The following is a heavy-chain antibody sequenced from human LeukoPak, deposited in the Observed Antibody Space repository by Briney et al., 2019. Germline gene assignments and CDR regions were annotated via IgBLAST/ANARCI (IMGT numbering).Heavy chain of an antibody. J-gene: IGHJ3*02. CDR2: IWYDGRNK. Sequence: GGSLRVSCAASGFTFSRFGMHWVRQAPGNGLEWVAVIWYDGRNKYYADSVKGRFIISRDNSKNTLYLQMNSLRAEDTAVYYCARDRKNEWLLRYDAFDIWGQGTMVTVSS. CDR1: GFTFSRFG. D-gene: IGHD3-22*01. CDR3: ARDRKNEWLLRYDAFDI. V-gene: IGHV3-33*01.